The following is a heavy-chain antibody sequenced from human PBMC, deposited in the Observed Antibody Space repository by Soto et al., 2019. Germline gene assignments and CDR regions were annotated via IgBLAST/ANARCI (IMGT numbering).Heavy chain of an antibody. V-gene: IGHV3-23*01. J-gene: IGHJ4*02. CDR1: GFTFSTYA. D-gene: IGHD1-26*01. Sequence: EVQVLESGGGLVQPGGSLRLSCAASGFTFSTYAMSWVRQAPGKGLEWVSGISSIGGSTYHADSVKGRFTISRDNSKNTLYLQMNSLRAEDTAVYYCAKGNSRGSYYSYSDYWGQGTLVTVSS. CDR2: ISSIGGST. CDR3: AKGNSRGSYYSYSDY.